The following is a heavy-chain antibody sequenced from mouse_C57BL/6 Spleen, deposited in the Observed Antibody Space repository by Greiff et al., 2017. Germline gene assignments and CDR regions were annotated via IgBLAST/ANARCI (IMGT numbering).Heavy chain of an antibody. CDR2: IDPSDSYT. CDR1: GYTFTSYW. V-gene: IGHV1-50*01. CDR3: ARRGDHYAMDY. Sequence: QVQLQQPGAELVKPGASVKLSCKASGYTFTSYWMQWVKQRPGQGLEWIGEIDPSDSYTNYNQKFKCKATLTVDTSSSTAYMQLSSLTSDDSAVYYCARRGDHYAMDYWGQGTSVTVSS. D-gene: IGHD2-13*01. J-gene: IGHJ4*01.